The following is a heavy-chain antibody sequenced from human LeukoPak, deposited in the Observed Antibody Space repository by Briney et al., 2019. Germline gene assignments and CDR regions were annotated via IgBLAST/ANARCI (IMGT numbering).Heavy chain of an antibody. CDR3: TTTVTQVGY. CDR2: ISSSSSTV. D-gene: IGHD4-17*01. CDR1: GFTFSSYS. Sequence: GGSLRLSCAASGFTFSSYSMNWVRQAPGKGLEWVLYISSSSSTVYYADSVKGRFTISRDNAKNSLYLQMNSLRDEDTAVYYCTTTVTQVGYWGQGTLVTVSS. V-gene: IGHV3-48*02. J-gene: IGHJ4*02.